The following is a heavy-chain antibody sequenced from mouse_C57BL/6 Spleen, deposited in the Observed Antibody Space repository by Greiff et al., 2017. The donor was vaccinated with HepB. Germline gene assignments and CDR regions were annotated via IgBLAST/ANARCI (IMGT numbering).Heavy chain of an antibody. Sequence: VQLKESGEGLVKPGGSLKLSCAASGFTFSSYAMSWVRQTPEKRLEWVAYISSGGDYIYYADTVKGRFTISRDNARNTLYLQMSSLKSEDTAMYYCTRVPDYYGSSPYYFDYWGQGTTLTVSS. V-gene: IGHV5-9-1*02. CDR1: GFTFSSYA. CDR2: ISSGGDYI. CDR3: TRVPDYYGSSPYYFDY. D-gene: IGHD1-1*01. J-gene: IGHJ2*01.